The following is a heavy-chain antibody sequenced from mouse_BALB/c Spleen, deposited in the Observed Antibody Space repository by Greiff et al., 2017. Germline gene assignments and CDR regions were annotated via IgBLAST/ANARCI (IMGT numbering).Heavy chain of an antibody. D-gene: IGHD2-1*01. CDR2: INSNGGST. CDR3: ARERDYYGNYEFAY. CDR1: GFTFSSYG. V-gene: IGHV5-6-3*01. J-gene: IGHJ3*01. Sequence: EVQVVESGGGLVQPGGSLKLSCAASGFTFSSYGMSWVRQTPDKRLELVATINSNGGSTYYPDSVKGRFTISRDNAKNTLYLQMSSLKSEDTAMYYCARERDYYGNYEFAYWGQGTLVTVSA.